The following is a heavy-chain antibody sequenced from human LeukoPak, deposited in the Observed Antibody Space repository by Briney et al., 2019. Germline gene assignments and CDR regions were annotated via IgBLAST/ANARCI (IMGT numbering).Heavy chain of an antibody. CDR3: ARAIVVVPAAIGGGGFDY. J-gene: IGHJ4*02. CDR2: IYHSGST. D-gene: IGHD2-2*01. CDR1: GGSISSGGYY. Sequence: SETLSLTCTVSGGSISSGGYYWSWIRQPPGKGLEWIGYIYHSGSTYYNPSLKSRVTISVDRSKNQFSLKLSSVTAADTAVYYCARAIVVVPAAIGGGGFDYWGQGTLVTVSS. V-gene: IGHV4-30-2*01.